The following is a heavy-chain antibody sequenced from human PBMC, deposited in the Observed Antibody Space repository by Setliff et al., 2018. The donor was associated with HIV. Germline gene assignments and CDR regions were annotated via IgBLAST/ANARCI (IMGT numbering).Heavy chain of an antibody. CDR2: ISSSSGTI. CDR1: GFSFSIYE. CDR3: ARSHYDSRGYYYRGGAFDI. D-gene: IGHD3-22*01. J-gene: IGHJ3*02. Sequence: GGSLRLSCAASGFSFSIYEMNWVRQAPGKGLEWLSYISSSSGTILYVDSVQGRFTISRDNAKNSLYLQMNSLRAEDTAVYYCARSHYDSRGYYYRGGAFDIWGLGTMVTVSS. V-gene: IGHV3-48*03.